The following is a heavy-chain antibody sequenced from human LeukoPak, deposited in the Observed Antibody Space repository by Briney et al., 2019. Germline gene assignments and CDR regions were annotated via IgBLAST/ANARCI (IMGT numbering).Heavy chain of an antibody. J-gene: IGHJ3*02. CDR1: GITVRSNF. CDR3: ARDLLHRGYAFDI. Sequence: GGSLRLSCAASGITVRSNFMSWVRQAPGKGLEWVSVVYSGGSTYYADSLKGRFTISRDTSKNTLYLQMNSLTAEDTAVYYCARDLLHRGYAFDIWGQGTMVTVSS. V-gene: IGHV3-53*01. CDR2: VYSGGST. D-gene: IGHD5-12*01.